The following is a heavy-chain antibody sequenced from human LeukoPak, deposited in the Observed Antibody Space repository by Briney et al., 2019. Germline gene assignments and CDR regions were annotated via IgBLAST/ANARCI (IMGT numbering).Heavy chain of an antibody. Sequence: SGGSLRLSCAASGFTFSSYEMNWVRQAPGKRLEWVSYISSSGSTIYYADSVKGPFTISSDNAKNSLYLQMNSLRAEDTAVYYCARVTTAIAAAGYYYYHMDVWGKGTTVTISS. CDR1: GFTFSSYE. D-gene: IGHD6-13*01. V-gene: IGHV3-48*03. CDR2: ISSSGSTI. CDR3: ARVTTAIAAAGYYYYHMDV. J-gene: IGHJ6*03.